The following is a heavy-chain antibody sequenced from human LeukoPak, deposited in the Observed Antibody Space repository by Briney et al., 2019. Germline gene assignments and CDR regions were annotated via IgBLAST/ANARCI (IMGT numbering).Heavy chain of an antibody. Sequence: GASVKVSCKASGYTFTSYAMHWVRQAPGQGLEWMGGIIPIFGTANYAQKFQGRVTITTDESTSTAYMELSSLRSEDTAVYYCARGPMRQLRFMEWLLAYWGQGTLVTVSS. CDR3: ARGPMRQLRFMEWLLAY. V-gene: IGHV1-69*05. D-gene: IGHD3-3*01. CDR2: IIPIFGTA. J-gene: IGHJ4*02. CDR1: GYTFTSYA.